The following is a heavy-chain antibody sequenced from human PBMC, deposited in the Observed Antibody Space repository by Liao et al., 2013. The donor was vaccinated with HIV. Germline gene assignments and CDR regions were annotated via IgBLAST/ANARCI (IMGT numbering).Heavy chain of an antibody. CDR3: ARGGLLSYDFWSGSPNYFDY. J-gene: IGHJ4*02. D-gene: IGHD3-3*01. CDR2: INHRGST. CDR1: GGSFSGYY. Sequence: QVQLQQWGAGLLKPSETLSLTCAVYGGSFSGYYWSWIRQPPGKGLEWIGEINHRGSTNYNKSLKSRVTISVDTSKRQFSLKLSSVTAADTAVYYCARGGLLSYDFWSGSPNYFDYWGQGTLVTVSS. V-gene: IGHV4-34*01.